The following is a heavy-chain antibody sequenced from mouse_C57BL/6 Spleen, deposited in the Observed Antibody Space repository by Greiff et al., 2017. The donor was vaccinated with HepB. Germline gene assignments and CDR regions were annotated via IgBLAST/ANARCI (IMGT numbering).Heavy chain of an antibody. J-gene: IGHJ4*01. V-gene: IGHV5-9*01. Sequence: DVMLVESGGGLVKPGGSLKLSCAASGFTFSSYTMSWVRQTPEKRLEWVATISGGGGNTYYPDSVKGRFTISRDNAKNTLDLQMSSLRSEDTALYYCARLYYYGKGAMDYWGQGTSVTVSS. CDR2: ISGGGGNT. CDR1: GFTFSSYT. CDR3: ARLYYYGKGAMDY. D-gene: IGHD1-1*01.